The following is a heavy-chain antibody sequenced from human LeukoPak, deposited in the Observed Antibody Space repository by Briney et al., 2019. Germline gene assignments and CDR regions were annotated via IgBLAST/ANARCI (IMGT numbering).Heavy chain of an antibody. D-gene: IGHD3-10*01. V-gene: IGHV3-53*01. CDR2: VYSGGST. CDR1: GFTVSSNY. Sequence: GESLTLSCTASGFTVSSNYMSWVRQPPPTGREWVSVVYSGGSTYYADSVKGRFTISRDNSKNTLYLQMNSLRAEDTAVYYCAREVAWFGELLYWYFDLWGRGTLVTVSS. CDR3: AREVAWFGELLYWYFDL. J-gene: IGHJ2*01.